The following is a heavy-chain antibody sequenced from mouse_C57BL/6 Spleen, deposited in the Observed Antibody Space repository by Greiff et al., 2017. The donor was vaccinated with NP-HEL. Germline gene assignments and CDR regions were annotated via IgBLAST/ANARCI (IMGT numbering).Heavy chain of an antibody. J-gene: IGHJ4*01. Sequence: EVHLVESGPGLVKPSQSLSLTCSVTGYSITSGYYWNWIRQFPGNKLEWMGYISYDGSNNYNPSLKNRISITRDTSKNQFFLKLNSVTTEDTATYYCARESGSSLYYAMDYWGQGTSVTVSS. CDR2: ISYDGSN. CDR1: GYSITSGYY. D-gene: IGHD1-1*01. CDR3: ARESGSSLYYAMDY. V-gene: IGHV3-6*01.